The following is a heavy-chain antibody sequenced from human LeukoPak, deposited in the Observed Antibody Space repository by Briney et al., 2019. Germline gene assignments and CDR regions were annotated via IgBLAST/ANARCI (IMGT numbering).Heavy chain of an antibody. CDR1: GGSFSGYY. V-gene: IGHV4-34*01. Sequence: SETLSLTCAVYGGSFSGYYWSWIRQPPGKGLEWIGEINHSGSTNYNPSLKSRVTISVDTSRNLFSLKVTSVTATDTAVYYCARHNLGEVDYWGQGMLVTVSS. CDR2: INHSGST. CDR3: ARHNLGEVDY. J-gene: IGHJ4*02. D-gene: IGHD2-21*01.